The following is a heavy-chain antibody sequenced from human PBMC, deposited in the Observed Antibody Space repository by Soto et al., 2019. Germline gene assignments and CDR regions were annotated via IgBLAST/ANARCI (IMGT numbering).Heavy chain of an antibody. CDR2: INHSGST. Sequence: QVQLQQWGAGLLKPSETLSLTCAVYGGSFSGYYWSWIRQPPGQGLEWIGEINHSGSTNYNPSLKSRVTISVDTSKNQFSLKLSSVNAADTAVYYCARNGSYYDFWSGYYFGGGMDVWGQGTTVTVSS. V-gene: IGHV4-34*01. D-gene: IGHD3-3*01. J-gene: IGHJ6*02. CDR3: ARNGSYYDFWSGYYFGGGMDV. CDR1: GGSFSGYY.